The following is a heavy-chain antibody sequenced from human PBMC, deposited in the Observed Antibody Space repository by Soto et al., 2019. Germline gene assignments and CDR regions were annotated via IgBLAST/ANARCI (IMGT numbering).Heavy chain of an antibody. Sequence: PSETLSLTCTVSGASISNPIYYWGWIRQPPGKGLEWIGSISYSGSTYYNPPLKSRVTISVDTSKNEFSLRLTSVTATDTGVYYCARRPPYNAGTTDIWGQGTMVTAS. V-gene: IGHV4-39*01. CDR2: ISYSGST. J-gene: IGHJ3*02. D-gene: IGHD1-7*01. CDR3: ARRPPYNAGTTDI. CDR1: GASISNPIYY.